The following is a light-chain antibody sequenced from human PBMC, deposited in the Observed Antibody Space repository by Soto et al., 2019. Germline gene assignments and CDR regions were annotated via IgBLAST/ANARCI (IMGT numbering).Light chain of an antibody. J-gene: IGKJ1*01. CDR3: QQYAGSPRT. CDR2: DAS. V-gene: IGKV3D-20*01. CDR1: QSVSSNY. Sequence: ENVLTQSPATLSLSPGERVTLSCGASQSVSSNYIAWYQQKPGLAPRLLIYDASTRATGTPDRFSGSGSGTDFSLTISRVEPEDFAVYYCQQYAGSPRTFGQGTKVEIK.